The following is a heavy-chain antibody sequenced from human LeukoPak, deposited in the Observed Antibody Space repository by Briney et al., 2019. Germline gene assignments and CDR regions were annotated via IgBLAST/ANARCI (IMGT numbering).Heavy chain of an antibody. CDR1: GYTLTELS. D-gene: IGHD3-10*01. J-gene: IGHJ6*02. Sequence: RASVKVSCKVSGYTLTELSMHWVRQAPGKGLEWMGGFDPEDGETIYAQKFQGRVTMTEDTSTGTAYMELSSLRSEDTAVYYCATVELMVRGAPTSHYGMDVWGQGTTVTVSS. CDR2: FDPEDGET. CDR3: ATVELMVRGAPTSHYGMDV. V-gene: IGHV1-24*01.